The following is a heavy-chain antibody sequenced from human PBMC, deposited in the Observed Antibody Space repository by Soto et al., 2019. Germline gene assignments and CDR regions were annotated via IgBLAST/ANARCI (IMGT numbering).Heavy chain of an antibody. D-gene: IGHD2-8*01. CDR1: GYTFSAYG. CDR2: ISVYTGNT. J-gene: IGHJ6*03. Sequence: ASVKVSCKSSGYTFSAYGVSWVRQAPGQGLEWLGWISVYTGNTKQAQKFQDRVTLTTEASTGTAYLELRSLRSDDSAVYYCARDRCTSDRCYIHHFEVWGKGTMVTVSS. V-gene: IGHV1-18*04. CDR3: ARDRCTSDRCYIHHFEV.